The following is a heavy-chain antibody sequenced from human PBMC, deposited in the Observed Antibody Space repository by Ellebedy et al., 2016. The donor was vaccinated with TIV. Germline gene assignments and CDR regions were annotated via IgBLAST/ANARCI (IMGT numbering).Heavy chain of an antibody. CDR2: IYRNGAP. V-gene: IGHV4-30-4*01. J-gene: IGHJ4*02. CDR3: VRDRAVDTALFD. D-gene: IGHD6-19*01. Sequence: SETLSLTCIVSDDSIRSPDFSWSWIRQPPGKGPQWMGDIYRNGAPDYTPALHSRLTISIDTSKRQFSMKLSSVTAADTAIYYCVRDRAVDTALFDWGQGILVTVSS. CDR1: DDSIRSPDFS.